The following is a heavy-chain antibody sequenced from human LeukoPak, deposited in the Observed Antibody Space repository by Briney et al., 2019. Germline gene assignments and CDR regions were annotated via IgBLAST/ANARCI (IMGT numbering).Heavy chain of an antibody. CDR1: GYTFTSHG. D-gene: IGHD3-22*01. CDR3: ARGRYYYDSSGYYYPTYYLDY. Sequence: EASVKVSCKASGYTFTSHGISWVRQAPGQGLEWMGWISAYNGNTNYAQKLQGRVTMTTDTSTSTAYMELRSLRSDDTAVYYCARGRYYYDSSGYYYPTYYLDYWGQGTLVTVSS. CDR2: ISAYNGNT. V-gene: IGHV1-18*01. J-gene: IGHJ4*02.